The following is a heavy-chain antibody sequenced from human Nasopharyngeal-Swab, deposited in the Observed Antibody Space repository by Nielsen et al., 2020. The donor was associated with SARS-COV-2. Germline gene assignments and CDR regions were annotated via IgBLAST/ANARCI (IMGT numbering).Heavy chain of an antibody. CDR2: INSDGNGR. D-gene: IGHD3-10*01. V-gene: IGHV3-74*01. CDR3: ARDKAGDAAFDF. CDR1: GFTFSRSW. Sequence: GESLKISCVASGFTFSRSWMHWVRQVPGKGLKWVSRINSDGNGRSYADSVRGRFTIARDNAKNTVYLQMNSLRAEDTSVYFCARDKAGDAAFDFWGPGTMVTVSS. J-gene: IGHJ3*01.